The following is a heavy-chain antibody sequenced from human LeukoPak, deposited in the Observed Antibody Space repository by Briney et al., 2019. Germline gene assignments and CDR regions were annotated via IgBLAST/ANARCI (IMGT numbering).Heavy chain of an antibody. V-gene: IGHV4-30-2*01. D-gene: IGHD3-10*01. Sequence: SQTLSLTCAVSGGAITSGGYSWNWIRQPPGKGLEWIGCIYDRGPAYYNPSLKSRFTISVDRPKNQFFLNVTTLTAADTAVYYCARSRQASGLFNSWGQGTLVVVSS. CDR2: IYDRGPA. CDR3: ARSRQASGLFNS. J-gene: IGHJ5*01. CDR1: GGAITSGGYS.